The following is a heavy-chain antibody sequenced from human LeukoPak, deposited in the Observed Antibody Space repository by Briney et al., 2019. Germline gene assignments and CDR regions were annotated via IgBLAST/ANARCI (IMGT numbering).Heavy chain of an antibody. CDR3: ARHLDGYNPFDY. V-gene: IGHV5-51*01. Sequence: GESLKISCKGSGYPFTNYWIAWVRQMPGKGLECMGITYPLNSDTRYSPSFQGQVTISADKSASTAYQQWSSLKASDTAIYYCARHLDGYNPFDYWGQGTLVTVSS. J-gene: IGHJ4*02. D-gene: IGHD5-24*01. CDR1: GYPFTNYW. CDR2: TYPLNSDT.